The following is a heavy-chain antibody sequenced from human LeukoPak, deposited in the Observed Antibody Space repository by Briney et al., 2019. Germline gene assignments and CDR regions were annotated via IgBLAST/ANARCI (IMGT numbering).Heavy chain of an antibody. V-gene: IGHV4-4*07. CDR2: IYTSGST. J-gene: IGHJ4*02. CDR1: GGSISSYY. CDR3: ARGISGWCLFDY. D-gene: IGHD6-19*01. Sequence: SETLSLTCTVSGGSISSYYWSWIRQPAGKGLQWIGRIYTSGSTNYNPSLKSRVTMSVDTSKNQFSLKLTSVTAADTAVYYCARGISGWCLFDYWGQGTLVTVSS.